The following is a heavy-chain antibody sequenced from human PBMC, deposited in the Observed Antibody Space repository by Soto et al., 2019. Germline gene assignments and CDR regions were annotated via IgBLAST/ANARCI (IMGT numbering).Heavy chain of an antibody. CDR2: INHSGST. CDR1: GGSFRGYY. D-gene: IGHD2-2*01. Sequence: PSETMSLTCSVYGGSFRGYYWSWIRKNPGKGLEWTGEINHSGSTNYNPPLKSRVTISVDTSKNQFSLKLSSVTAADTAVYYCARGKKGYCSSTSCYRWFDPWGQGTLVT. J-gene: IGHJ5*02. V-gene: IGHV4-34*01. CDR3: ARGKKGYCSSTSCYRWFDP.